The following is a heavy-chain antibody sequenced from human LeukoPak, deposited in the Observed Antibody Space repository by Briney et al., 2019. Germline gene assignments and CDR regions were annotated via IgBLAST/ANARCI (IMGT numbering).Heavy chain of an antibody. CDR1: GYTFTSYG. V-gene: IGHV1-18*01. J-gene: IGHJ4*02. CDR3: ARGSNYGSGSYPSSLDY. Sequence: ASVKVSCKASGYTFTSYGISWVRQAPGQGLEWMGWISAYNGNTNYAQKLQGRVTMTTDTSTSTAYMELRSLRSDDTAVYYCARGSNYGSGSYPSSLDYWGQGTLVTVSS. CDR2: ISAYNGNT. D-gene: IGHD3-10*01.